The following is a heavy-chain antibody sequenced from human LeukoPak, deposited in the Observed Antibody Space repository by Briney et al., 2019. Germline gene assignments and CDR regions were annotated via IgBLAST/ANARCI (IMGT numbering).Heavy chain of an antibody. D-gene: IGHD1-26*01. CDR3: ARDPYSGSYNVDY. CDR2: INPNSGGT. CDR1: GYTFTGYY. J-gene: IGHJ4*02. V-gene: IGHV1-2*02. Sequence: GASVKASCKASGYTFTGYYMHWVRQAPGQGLEWMGWINPNSGGTNYAQKFQGRVTMARDTSISTAYMELSRLRSDDTAVYYCARDPYSGSYNVDYWGQGTLVTVSS.